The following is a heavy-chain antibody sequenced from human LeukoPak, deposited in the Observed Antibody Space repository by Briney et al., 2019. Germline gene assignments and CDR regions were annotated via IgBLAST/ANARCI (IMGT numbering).Heavy chain of an antibody. CDR1: GFTVSSNY. CDR2: IYSGGST. Sequence: PGGSLRLSCAASGFTVSSNYMSWVRQAPGKGLEGVSVIYSGGSTYYADSVKGRFTISRDNSKNTLYLQMNSLRAEDTAVYYCARVRRFYYYMDVWGKGTTVTVSS. CDR3: ARVRRFYYYMDV. V-gene: IGHV3-53*01. J-gene: IGHJ6*03.